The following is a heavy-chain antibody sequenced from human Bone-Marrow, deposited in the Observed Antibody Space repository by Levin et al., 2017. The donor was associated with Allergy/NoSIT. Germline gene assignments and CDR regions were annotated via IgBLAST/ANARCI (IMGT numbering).Heavy chain of an antibody. CDR3: ARDPLDYGTNSGNY. CDR1: GGSISSSTW. Sequence: LSQTLSLTCTVSGGSISSSTWWSWVRQPPGKGLEWIGEIYHGGRTNYNPSLRSRVTMSVDKSQNQFSLNLNSVTAADTAVYYCARDPLDYGTNSGNYWGQGTLVTVSS. J-gene: IGHJ4*02. V-gene: IGHV4-4*02. D-gene: IGHD4-17*01. CDR2: IYHGGRT.